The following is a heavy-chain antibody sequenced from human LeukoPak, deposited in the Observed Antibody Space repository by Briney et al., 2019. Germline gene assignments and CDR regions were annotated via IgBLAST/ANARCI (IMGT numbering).Heavy chain of an antibody. CDR3: AREGGYSYDYDLGY. Sequence: ASVKVSCKASGGTFSSYAISWVRQAPGQGLEWMGRIIPILGIANYAQKFQGRVTITADKSTSTAYMELSSLRSEDTAVYYCAREGGYSYDYDLGYWGQGTLVTVSS. CDR2: IIPILGIA. V-gene: IGHV1-69*04. CDR1: GGTFSSYA. J-gene: IGHJ4*02. D-gene: IGHD5-18*01.